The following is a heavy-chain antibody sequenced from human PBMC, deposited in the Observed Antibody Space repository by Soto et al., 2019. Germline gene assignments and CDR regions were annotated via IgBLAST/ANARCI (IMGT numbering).Heavy chain of an antibody. D-gene: IGHD2-8*01. CDR2: ISGSADST. J-gene: IGHJ6*02. CDR3: AKTRGAMIYAISVYGLDV. CDR1: GFSFSSFA. Sequence: EVQLLESGGGFIHPGGSLRLSCAASGFSFSSFAMNWVRQAPGKGLEWVSIISGSADSTFYADSVKGRFTISRDNSKSTRYLQITSLRAEDTAVYYCAKTRGAMIYAISVYGLDVWGQGTTVTVSS. V-gene: IGHV3-23*01.